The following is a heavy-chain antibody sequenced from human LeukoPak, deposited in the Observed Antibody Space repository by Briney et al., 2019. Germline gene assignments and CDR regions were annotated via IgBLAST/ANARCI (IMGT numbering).Heavy chain of an antibody. Sequence: GGSLRLSCAASGFIFSSYAMHWVRQAPGKGLEWVAVISYDGSNKYYADSVKGRFTISRDNSKNTLYLQMNSLRAEGTAVYYCARGHDILTGYPHYYYGMDVWGQGTTVTVSS. J-gene: IGHJ6*02. CDR2: ISYDGSNK. V-gene: IGHV3-30-3*01. CDR1: GFIFSSYA. CDR3: ARGHDILTGYPHYYYGMDV. D-gene: IGHD3-9*01.